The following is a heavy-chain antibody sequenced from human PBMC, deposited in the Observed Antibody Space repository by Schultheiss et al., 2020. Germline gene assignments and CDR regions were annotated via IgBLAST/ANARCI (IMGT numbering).Heavy chain of an antibody. J-gene: IGHJ4*02. CDR3: ARSHNYALDD. Sequence: SETLSLTCTVSGGSISSYYWSWIRQPPGKGLEWIGYIYYSGSTNYNPSLKSRVTMSVDTSKNQFSLKLSSVTAADTAVYYCARSHNYALDDWGQGTLVTVSS. CDR1: GGSISSYY. CDR2: IYYSGST. D-gene: IGHD2-2*01. V-gene: IGHV4-59*12.